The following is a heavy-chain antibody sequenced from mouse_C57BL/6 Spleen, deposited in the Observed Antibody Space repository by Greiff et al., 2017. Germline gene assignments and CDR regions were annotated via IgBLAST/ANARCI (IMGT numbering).Heavy chain of an antibody. CDR3: ARAGYFDY. CDR2: ICYDGSN. V-gene: IGHV3-6*01. J-gene: IGHJ2*01. CDR1: GYSITSGYY. Sequence: EVQLVESGPGLVKPSQSLSLTCSVTGYSITSGYYWNWIRQFPGNKLEWMGYICYDGSNNYNPSLKNRISITRDTSKNQFFLKLNSVTTEDTATYYCARAGYFDYWGQGTTLTVSS.